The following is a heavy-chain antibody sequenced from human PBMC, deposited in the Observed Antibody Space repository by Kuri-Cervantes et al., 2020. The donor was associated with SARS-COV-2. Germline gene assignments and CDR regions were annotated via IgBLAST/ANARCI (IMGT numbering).Heavy chain of an antibody. CDR2: INPSGCST. D-gene: IGHD2-2*01. Sequence: ASVKVSCKASGYTFTSYYMHWVRQAPGQGLEWMGIINPSGCSTSYAQKFQGRVTMTRDTSTSTVYMELSSLRSEDTAVYYCARDFVVVPAAMAMDVWGQGTTVTVSS. J-gene: IGHJ6*02. CDR1: GYTFTSYY. V-gene: IGHV1-46*01. CDR3: ARDFVVVPAAMAMDV.